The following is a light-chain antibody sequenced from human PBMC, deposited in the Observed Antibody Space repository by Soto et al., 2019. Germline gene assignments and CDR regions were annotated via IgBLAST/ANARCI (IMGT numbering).Light chain of an antibody. V-gene: IGLV2-8*01. CDR2: DVN. CDR1: SSDIGGYNY. CDR3: TSFAGIYGVV. Sequence: QSALTQPPSASGSPGQSVTISCTGTSSDIGGYNYVSWYQQHPGKAPKLMIYDVNKRPPGVPDRFCGSKSGNTASLTVSGLQTEDEADYYCTSFAGIYGVVFGGGTKLTVL. J-gene: IGLJ2*01.